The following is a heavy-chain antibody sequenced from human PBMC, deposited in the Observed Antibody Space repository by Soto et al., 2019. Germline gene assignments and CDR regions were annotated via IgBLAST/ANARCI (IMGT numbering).Heavy chain of an antibody. CDR1: GFTFSNYV. J-gene: IGHJ4*02. D-gene: IGHD3-3*01. CDR2: VSHDGSTT. V-gene: IGHV3-74*01. CDR3: ARDLDWALYDY. Sequence: GSLRLSCAASGFTFSNYVMHWVRQAPGKGLVWVSRVSHDGSTTSYADSVKGRFTISRDNSKNTLYLQMNSLRDEDTAVYYCARDLDWALYDYWGQGTPVTVS.